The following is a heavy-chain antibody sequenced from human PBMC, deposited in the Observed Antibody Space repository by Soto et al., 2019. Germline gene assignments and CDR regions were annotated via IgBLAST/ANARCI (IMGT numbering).Heavy chain of an antibody. J-gene: IGHJ6*02. V-gene: IGHV3-23*01. CDR1: GFTFSSYA. D-gene: IGHD2-21*02. Sequence: EVQLLESGGGLVQPGGSLRLSCAASGFTFSSYAMSWVRQAPGEGLEWVSAISGSGGSTYYADSVKGRFTISRDSSKNTLYLQMNSLRAEDTAVYYCAKGVVTTGAGYYGMDVWGQGTTVTVSS. CDR2: ISGSGGST. CDR3: AKGVVTTGAGYYGMDV.